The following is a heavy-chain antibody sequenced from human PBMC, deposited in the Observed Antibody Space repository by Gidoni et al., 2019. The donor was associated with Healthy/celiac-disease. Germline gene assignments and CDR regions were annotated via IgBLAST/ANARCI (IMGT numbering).Heavy chain of an antibody. D-gene: IGHD3-16*02. CDR3: ARGRVGDYVWGSYRYSRPYGMDV. Sequence: QVQLVQSGAEVKKPGASVKVSCKASGYPFTSYDINWARQATGQGLEWMGWMNPNSGNTGDAQKFQGRVTMTRNTSISTAYMELSSLRAEDTAVYYCARGRVGDYVWGSYRYSRPYGMDVWGQGTTVTVSS. CDR1: GYPFTSYD. CDR2: MNPNSGNT. J-gene: IGHJ6*02. V-gene: IGHV1-8*01.